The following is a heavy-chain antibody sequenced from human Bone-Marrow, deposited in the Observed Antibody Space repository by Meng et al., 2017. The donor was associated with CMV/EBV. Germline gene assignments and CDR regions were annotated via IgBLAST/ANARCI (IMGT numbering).Heavy chain of an antibody. D-gene: IGHD1-26*01. V-gene: IGHV3-7*01. J-gene: IGHJ4*02. CDR1: GFTFSSYW. CDR2: IKQDGSEK. Sequence: GGSLRLSCAASGFTFSSYWMSWVRQAPGKGLEWVANIKQDGSEKYYVDSVKGRFTISRDNAKNSLYLQMNSLRAEDTAVYYCARDQYRGGASFDYWGQGTLVTVSS. CDR3: ARDQYRGGASFDY.